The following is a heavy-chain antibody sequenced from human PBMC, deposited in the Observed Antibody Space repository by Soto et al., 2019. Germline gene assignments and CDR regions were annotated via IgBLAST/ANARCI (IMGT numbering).Heavy chain of an antibody. D-gene: IGHD4-17*01. V-gene: IGHV4-59*11. CDR2: IYYSGST. J-gene: IGHJ4*02. CDR1: GGNIINHY. CDR3: ARADYPLGGDS. Sequence: SVAGGNIINHYGSCIRQPPGKGLEWIGYIYYSGSTNYNPSLKSRVTISVDTSKNQFSLKLSSVTAADTAVYYCARADYPLGGDSWGQGTLVTVSS.